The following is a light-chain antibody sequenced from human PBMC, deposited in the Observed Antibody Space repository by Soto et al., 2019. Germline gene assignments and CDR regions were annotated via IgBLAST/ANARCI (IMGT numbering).Light chain of an antibody. Sequence: ILMTQSPATLSVSPGERATLSCWASQGVRGNLAWYQQKPGQAPRLLIYDASSRAIGIPARFSGSGSGTEFTLTISSLQSEDFAVYYCQQYNNWPPWTFGQGTKVEIK. CDR2: DAS. J-gene: IGKJ1*01. V-gene: IGKV3-15*01. CDR1: QGVRGN. CDR3: QQYNNWPPWT.